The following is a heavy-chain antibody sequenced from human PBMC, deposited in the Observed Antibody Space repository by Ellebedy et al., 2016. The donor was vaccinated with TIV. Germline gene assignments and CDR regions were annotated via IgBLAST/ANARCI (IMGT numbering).Heavy chain of an antibody. CDR3: SRLGGAAGERSYYYYMDV. V-gene: IGHV3-49*03. CDR2: IRSKAFGATP. D-gene: IGHD3-16*01. CDR1: GFRFGDYG. Sequence: GESLKISCTASGFRFGDYGLNWFRQAPGKGLEWVSFIRSKAFGATPDYAASVEGRFTISRDDSKSIAYLQMNSLKTEDTAVYYCSRLGGAAGERSYYYYMDVWGKGTTVTVSS. J-gene: IGHJ6*03.